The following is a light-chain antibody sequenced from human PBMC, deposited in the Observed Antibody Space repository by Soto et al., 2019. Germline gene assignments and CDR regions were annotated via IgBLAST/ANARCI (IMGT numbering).Light chain of an antibody. CDR2: EVS. CDR3: CSYGGSSNPYV. Sequence: QSALTQPPSASASPGQSVTISCTGTSSDVGAYDYVSWYQQHPGKVPKLMIYEVSKRPTGVPDRFSGSKSGNTASLTVSGLQAEVEADYYCCSYGGSSNPYVFGTGTKLTVL. CDR1: SSDVGAYDY. V-gene: IGLV2-8*01. J-gene: IGLJ1*01.